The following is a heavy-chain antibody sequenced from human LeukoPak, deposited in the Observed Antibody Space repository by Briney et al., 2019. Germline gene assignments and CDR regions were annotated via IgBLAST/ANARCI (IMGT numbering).Heavy chain of an antibody. Sequence: GTSLRLSCAASGFTFSSYGIHWVRQAPGKGLEWMVFIQYDGNYEKYAESVRGRVTISRDNSKNTVYLQMNSLRVDDTAVYYCAKDYPIYDFWSGYYPDSGYFDYWGQGTLVTVSS. CDR3: AKDYPIYDFWSGYYPDSGYFDY. J-gene: IGHJ4*02. V-gene: IGHV3-30*02. CDR1: GFTFSSYG. CDR2: IQYDGNYE. D-gene: IGHD3-3*01.